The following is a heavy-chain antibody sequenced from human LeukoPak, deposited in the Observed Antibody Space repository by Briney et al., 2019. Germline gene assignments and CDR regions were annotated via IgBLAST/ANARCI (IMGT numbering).Heavy chain of an antibody. V-gene: IGHV3-23*01. Sequence: QPGGSLRLSCAASGFMFRNHGMNWVRQAPGKGLEWLSTISGSGDNTYYADSVKGRFTVSRDNSKNTLYLQMNSLRVEDTAMYYCAKGAYYGEWGQGTLVTVSS. J-gene: IGHJ4*02. D-gene: IGHD4-17*01. CDR2: ISGSGDNT. CDR1: GFMFRNHG. CDR3: AKGAYYGE.